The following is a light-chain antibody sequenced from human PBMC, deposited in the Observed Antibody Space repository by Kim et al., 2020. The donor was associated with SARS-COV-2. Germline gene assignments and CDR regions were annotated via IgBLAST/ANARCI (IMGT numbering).Light chain of an antibody. CDR1: QMISGS. V-gene: IGKV3-20*01. Sequence: EIVLTQSPGTLSLSPGDTATLSCRASQMISGSLAWYQQKRGQAPRLLMYGAFHRATGIPDRFSGSGSGTDFTLTITKLEPEDFAVYYCQQYAESQTFGQGTKLEI. CDR2: GAF. CDR3: QQYAESQT. J-gene: IGKJ1*01.